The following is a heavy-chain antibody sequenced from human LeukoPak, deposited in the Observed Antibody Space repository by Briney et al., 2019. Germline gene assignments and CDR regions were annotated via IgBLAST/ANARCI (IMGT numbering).Heavy chain of an antibody. V-gene: IGHV5-51*01. CDR2: IYPRDSDI. D-gene: IGHD3-16*02. CDR1: GYSFTTYW. Sequence: GESLKISCKGAGYSFTTYWIAWVRQMLGKGLEWMGIIYPRDSDIRYSPPFQGQVTISADKSISTAYLQWNSLKASDTAMYYCARMIGLGEVSPYFDYWGQGSLVTVSS. J-gene: IGHJ4*02. CDR3: ARMIGLGEVSPYFDY.